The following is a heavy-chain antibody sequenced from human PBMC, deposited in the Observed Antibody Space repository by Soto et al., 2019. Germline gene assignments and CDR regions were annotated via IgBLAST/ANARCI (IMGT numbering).Heavy chain of an antibody. CDR1: GGTFSSYA. V-gene: IGHV1-69*13. D-gene: IGHD4-17*01. Sequence: GVSVKVSCKASGGTFSSYAISWVRQAPGQGLEWMGGIIPIFGTANYAQKFQGRVTITADESTSTAYMELSSLRSEDTAVYYCARGVRYGDYLNWFDPWGQGTLVTVSS. CDR3: ARGVRYGDYLNWFDP. CDR2: IIPIFGTA. J-gene: IGHJ5*02.